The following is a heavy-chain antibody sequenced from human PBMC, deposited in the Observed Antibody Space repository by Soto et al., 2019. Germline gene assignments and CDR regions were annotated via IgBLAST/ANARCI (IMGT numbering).Heavy chain of an antibody. Sequence: SETLSLTCTVSGGSISSGVYYWSWIRQHPGKGLEWIGYIYYSGSTYYNPSLKSRVTISVDTSKNQFSLKLSSVTAADTAVYYCARVFSDSSSFFDPWGQGTLVTVSS. J-gene: IGHJ5*02. V-gene: IGHV4-31*03. D-gene: IGHD6-13*01. CDR3: ARVFSDSSSFFDP. CDR1: GGSISSGVYY. CDR2: IYYSGST.